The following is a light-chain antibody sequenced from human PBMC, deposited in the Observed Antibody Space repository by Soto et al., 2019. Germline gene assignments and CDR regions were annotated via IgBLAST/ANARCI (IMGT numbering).Light chain of an antibody. Sequence: EIVLTQSPSTLSLSPGDRATLSCRASQSVSSHLAWYQQKPGQAPRLLIYDAANRATGIPARFSGSGSGTDFTLTISSLEPEDFAVYYCQQRSNWPLTFGQGTRLEIK. CDR3: QQRSNWPLT. CDR2: DAA. J-gene: IGKJ5*01. V-gene: IGKV3-11*01. CDR1: QSVSSH.